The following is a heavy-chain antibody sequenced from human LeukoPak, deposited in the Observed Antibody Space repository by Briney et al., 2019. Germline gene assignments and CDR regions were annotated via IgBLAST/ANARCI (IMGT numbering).Heavy chain of an antibody. D-gene: IGHD3-3*01. V-gene: IGHV3-30-3*01. J-gene: IGHJ6*03. Sequence: GGSLRLSCASSGFTFNSYSMHWVRQAPGKGLEWVAVISCDVGNEYYADSVKGRFTISRDNSKNTLYLQMNSLRAEDTAVYYCARVGDFWSGYPIYYYYMDVWGKGTTVTVSS. CDR2: ISCDVGNE. CDR3: ARVGDFWSGYPIYYYYMDV. CDR1: GFTFNSYS.